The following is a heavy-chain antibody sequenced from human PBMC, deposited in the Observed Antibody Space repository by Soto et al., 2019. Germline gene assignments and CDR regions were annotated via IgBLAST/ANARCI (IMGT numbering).Heavy chain of an antibody. CDR3: ARAASYGYYQRHFDY. J-gene: IGHJ4*02. CDR1: GFTFDDYA. CDR2: ITWNGDST. V-gene: IGHV3-20*04. Sequence: EVHLVESGGSVVRPGGSLRLSCAASGFTFDDYALSWVRQGPGKGLEWVSHITWNGDSTTYAESVRGRFTISRDNAKYSVSLQMNSLRAEDTALYFCARAASYGYYQRHFDYWCQGTLVTVS. D-gene: IGHD4-17*01.